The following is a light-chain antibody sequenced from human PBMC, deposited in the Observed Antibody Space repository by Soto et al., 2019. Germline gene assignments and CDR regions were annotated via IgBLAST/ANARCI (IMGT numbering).Light chain of an antibody. V-gene: IGKV3-20*01. CDR2: GTS. Sequence: EVVLTQSPGTLSLSPGERATLSCRASQTVSRSYLAWYQQRPGQAPRLLISGTSRRATGIPDRFSGGGSGTDFTLTLSRLETEDFALYYCQQYDSSPITFGQGTRLEIK. J-gene: IGKJ5*01. CDR1: QTVSRSY. CDR3: QQYDSSPIT.